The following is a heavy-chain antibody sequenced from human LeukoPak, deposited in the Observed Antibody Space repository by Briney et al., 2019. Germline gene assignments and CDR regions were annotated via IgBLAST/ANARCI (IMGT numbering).Heavy chain of an antibody. J-gene: IGHJ3*02. CDR2: IDPSDSYT. V-gene: IGHV5-10-1*01. CDR1: GYRFTSYW. D-gene: IGHD2-2*01. Sequence: GESLRISCKGSGYRFTSYWISWVRQMPGKGLEWMGRIDPSDSYTNYSPSFQGHVTISADKSISTAYLQWSSLKASDTAMYYCARGGAVERYCSSTSCYWVDAFDIWGQGTLVTVSS. CDR3: ARGGAVERYCSSTSCYWVDAFDI.